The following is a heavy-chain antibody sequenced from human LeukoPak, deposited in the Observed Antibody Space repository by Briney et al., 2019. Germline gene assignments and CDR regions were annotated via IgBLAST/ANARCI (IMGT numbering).Heavy chain of an antibody. J-gene: IGHJ4*02. D-gene: IGHD2-8*01. V-gene: IGHV3-23*01. CDR3: AKQSYARSLGE. CDR2: TNSGGTST. CDR1: GFPFSDFS. Sequence: LSGGSLRLSCATSGFPFSDFSMSWVRQAPGKGLGWISTTNSGGTSTYYAESVKGRFTTSRDNSKNTLYLQMSSLRVEDTAVYYCAKQSYARSLGEGGPGTLVSVSS.